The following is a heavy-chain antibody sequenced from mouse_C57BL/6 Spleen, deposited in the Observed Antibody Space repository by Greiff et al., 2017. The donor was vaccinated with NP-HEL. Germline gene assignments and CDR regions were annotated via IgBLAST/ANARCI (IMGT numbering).Heavy chain of an antibody. CDR3: ARDSSGYNYAMDY. V-gene: IGHV1-19*01. CDR1: GYTFTDYY. D-gene: IGHD3-2*02. Sequence: EVQLQQSGPVLVKPGASVKMSCKASGYTFTDYYMNWVKQSHGKSLEWIGVINPYNGGTSYNQKFKGKATLTVDKSSSTAYMELNSLTSEDSAVYYCARDSSGYNYAMDYWGQGTSVTVSS. CDR2: INPYNGGT. J-gene: IGHJ4*01.